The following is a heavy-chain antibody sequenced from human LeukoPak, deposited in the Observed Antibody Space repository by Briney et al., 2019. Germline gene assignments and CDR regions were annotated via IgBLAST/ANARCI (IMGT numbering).Heavy chain of an antibody. CDR1: GYTFTGYY. CDR2: ISAYNGNT. J-gene: IGHJ4*02. V-gene: IGHV1-18*04. Sequence: ASVKVSCKASGYTFTGYYMHWVRQAPGQGLEWMGWISAYNGNTNYAQKLQGRVTMTTDTSTSTAYMELRSLRSDDTAVYYCARVDILTQKTDYWGQGTLVTVSS. CDR3: ARVDILTQKTDY. D-gene: IGHD3-9*01.